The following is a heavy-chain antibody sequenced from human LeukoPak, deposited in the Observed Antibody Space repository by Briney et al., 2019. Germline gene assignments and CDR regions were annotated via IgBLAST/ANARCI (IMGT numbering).Heavy chain of an antibody. V-gene: IGHV3-30*02. CDR1: AFTFSNYD. J-gene: IGHJ4*02. CDR2: IRYDGNKK. D-gene: IGHD6-19*01. Sequence: PGGSLRLSCAASAFTFSNYDMHWVRQVPGKGLEWVAFIRYDGNKKYYADSVKGRFTISRDNSKNTLYLQMNSLRAEDTAVYYCAKDQAVAGHPLDYWGQGTLVTVSS. CDR3: AKDQAVAGHPLDY.